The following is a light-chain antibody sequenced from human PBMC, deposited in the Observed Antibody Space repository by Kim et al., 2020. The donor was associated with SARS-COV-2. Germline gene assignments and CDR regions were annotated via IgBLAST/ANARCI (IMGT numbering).Light chain of an antibody. CDR1: SSNIGNNY. Sequence: GQKVTISCSGSSSNIGNNYVSWYQQLPGTAPKRLIYDNNKRPSGIPDRFSGSKSGTSATLGITGLQTGDEADYYCGTWDSSLSAGVFGGGTQLTVL. V-gene: IGLV1-51*01. J-gene: IGLJ3*02. CDR3: GTWDSSLSAGV. CDR2: DNN.